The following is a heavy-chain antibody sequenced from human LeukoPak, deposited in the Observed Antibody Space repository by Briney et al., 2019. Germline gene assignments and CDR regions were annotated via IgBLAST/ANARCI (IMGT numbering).Heavy chain of an antibody. Sequence: SETLSLTCTVSGFSISSGHYWGWVRQPPRAGLEWIGSVYQSGTTYYNPSLKSRVTTSVDMSKNQFSLRLRPVTAADTAVYYCAGIFIRNGYSSYFDCWGQGTLVTVSS. J-gene: IGHJ4*02. V-gene: IGHV4-38-2*02. CDR3: AGIFIRNGYSSYFDC. CDR1: GFSISSGHY. D-gene: IGHD5-18*01. CDR2: VYQSGTT.